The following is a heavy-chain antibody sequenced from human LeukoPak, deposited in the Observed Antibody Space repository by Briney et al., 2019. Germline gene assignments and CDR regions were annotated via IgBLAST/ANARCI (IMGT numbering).Heavy chain of an antibody. J-gene: IGHJ4*02. V-gene: IGHV4-59*01. D-gene: IGHD4-23*01. CDR2: IYYSGST. Sequence: SETLSLTCTVSGGSISSYYRSWIRQPPGKGLEWIGYIYYSGSTNYNPSLKSRVTISVDTSKNQFSLKLSSVTAADTAMYYCARRDYGGNSGPFDYWGQGTLVTVSS. CDR3: ARRDYGGNSGPFDY. CDR1: GGSISSYY.